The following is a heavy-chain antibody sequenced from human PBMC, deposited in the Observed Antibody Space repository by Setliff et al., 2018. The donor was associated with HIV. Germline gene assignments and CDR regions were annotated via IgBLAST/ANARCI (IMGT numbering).Heavy chain of an antibody. CDR3: ARDSSGWYKGNWSDP. V-gene: IGHV1-46*01. CDR2: INPSGGST. CDR1: GYTFTSYY. Sequence: ASVKVSCKASGYTFTSYYMHWVRQAPGQGLEWMGIINPSGGSTSYAQKFQGRVTMTRDTSTSTVYMGLSSLRSEDTAVYYCARDSSGWYKGNWSDPWGQGTLVTVSS. D-gene: IGHD6-19*01. J-gene: IGHJ5*02.